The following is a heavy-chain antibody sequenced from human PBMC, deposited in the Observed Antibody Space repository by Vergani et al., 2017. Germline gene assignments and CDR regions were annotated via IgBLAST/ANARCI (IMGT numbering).Heavy chain of an antibody. CDR2: IIPIFGTA. CDR3: ARDRERITMVRGVITYYYGMNV. D-gene: IGHD3-10*01. V-gene: IGHV1-69*13. Sequence: QVQLVQSGAEVKKPGSSVKVSCKASGGTFSSYAISWVRQAPGQGLEWMGRIIPIFGTANYAQKFQGRVTITADESTSTAYMELSSLRSEDTAVYYCARDRERITMVRGVITYYYGMNVCSQGTTVTVSS. CDR1: GGTFSSYA. J-gene: IGHJ6*02.